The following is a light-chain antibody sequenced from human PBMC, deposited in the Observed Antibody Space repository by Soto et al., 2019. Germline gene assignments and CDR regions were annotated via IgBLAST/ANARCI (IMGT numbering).Light chain of an antibody. CDR3: QQRSNWPPA. CDR1: ESVSSY. CDR2: DAS. Sequence: IVMTQSPATLSFSXGERATLSCRASESVSSYLAWYQQKPGXAPRLLXYDASNRAHGSPARFSGSGSATDFTRTISSLEPEDFAVYYGQQRSNWPPAFGQGTRLEIK. J-gene: IGKJ5*01. V-gene: IGKV3-11*01.